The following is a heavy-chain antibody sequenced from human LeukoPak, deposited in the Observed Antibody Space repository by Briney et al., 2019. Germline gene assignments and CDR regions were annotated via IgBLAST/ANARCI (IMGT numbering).Heavy chain of an antibody. V-gene: IGHV3-23*01. CDR2: ISGSGGST. CDR3: AKVYGGNFDY. J-gene: IGHJ4*02. Sequence: GSLRPSCGGSGFTFSRHAMSWVRPAPGKGLGWVSAISGSGGSTYYADSVKGRFTISRDNSKNTLYLQMNSLRAEDTAVYYCAKVYGGNFDYWGQGTLVTVSS. D-gene: IGHD4-23*01. CDR1: GFTFSRHA.